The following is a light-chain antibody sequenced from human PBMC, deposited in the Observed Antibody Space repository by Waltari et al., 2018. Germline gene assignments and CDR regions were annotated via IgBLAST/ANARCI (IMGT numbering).Light chain of an antibody. CDR2: LGS. J-gene: IGKJ4*01. Sequence: DSVMTQSPLSLPVTPGEPASISCRSSQRHLHSNGYNYLDWYLQKPGQSAQLLIYLGSNRASGVPDRFSGSGSGTDFTLKISRVEAEDVGVFYCMQALQTPLTFGGGTKVEIK. CDR3: MQALQTPLT. V-gene: IGKV2-28*01. CDR1: QRHLHSNGYNY.